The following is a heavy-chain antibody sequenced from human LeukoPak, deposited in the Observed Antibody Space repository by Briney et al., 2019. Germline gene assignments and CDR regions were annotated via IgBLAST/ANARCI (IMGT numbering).Heavy chain of an antibody. V-gene: IGHV3-23*01. CDR1: GFTFSSYA. CDR2: ISGSGGST. Sequence: GGSLRLSCAASGFTFSSYAMSWVRQAPGKGLEWVSAISGSGGSTDYADSVKGRFTISRDNAKNSLYLQMNSLRAEDTAVYYCARDLTIFGVVTAYYFDYWGQGTLVTVSS. J-gene: IGHJ4*02. CDR3: ARDLTIFGVVTAYYFDY. D-gene: IGHD3-3*01.